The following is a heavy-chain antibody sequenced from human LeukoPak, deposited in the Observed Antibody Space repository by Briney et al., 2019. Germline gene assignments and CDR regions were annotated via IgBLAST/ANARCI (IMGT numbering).Heavy chain of an antibody. Sequence: PSETLSLTCTVSGGSTSSYYWSWIRQPPGKGLEWIGYIYYSGSTNYNPSLKSRVTISVDTSKNQFSLKLSSVTAADTAVYYCARRRYGDYGVDYWGQGTLVTVSS. D-gene: IGHD4-17*01. CDR3: ARRRYGDYGVDY. CDR1: GGSTSSYY. V-gene: IGHV4-59*01. J-gene: IGHJ4*02. CDR2: IYYSGST.